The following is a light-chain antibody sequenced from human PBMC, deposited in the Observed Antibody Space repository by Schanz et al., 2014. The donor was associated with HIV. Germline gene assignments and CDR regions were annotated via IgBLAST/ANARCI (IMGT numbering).Light chain of an antibody. CDR3: QQASSFPLT. CDR1: QSISSY. Sequence: DIQMTQSPSTLSASVGDRVSITCRASQSISSYLNWYQQKPGKAPKLLIYAASSLQSGVPSRFRGSGSGTEFTLTINNLQSEDFATYYCQQASSFPLTFGGGTKVQIK. CDR2: AAS. V-gene: IGKV1-39*01. J-gene: IGKJ4*01.